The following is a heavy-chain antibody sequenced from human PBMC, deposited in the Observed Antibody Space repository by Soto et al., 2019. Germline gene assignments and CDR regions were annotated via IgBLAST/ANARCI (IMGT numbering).Heavy chain of an antibody. CDR3: ANDRWVGEAAGTSFDY. V-gene: IGHV3-23*01. D-gene: IGHD6-13*01. Sequence: GGSLRLSCAASGFTFSSYAMSWVRQATGKGLEWVSGISAGGRTTYYADSVKGRFTISRDNSKNTLYLQVFSLTAEDKALYYCANDRWVGEAAGTSFDYWGQGTLVTVSS. J-gene: IGHJ4*02. CDR2: ISAGGRTT. CDR1: GFTFSSYA.